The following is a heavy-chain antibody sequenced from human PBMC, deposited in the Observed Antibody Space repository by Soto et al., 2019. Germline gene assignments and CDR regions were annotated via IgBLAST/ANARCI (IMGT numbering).Heavy chain of an antibody. CDR1: GFTFISCA. V-gene: IGHV3-23*01. Sequence: GESLKISCAASGFTFISCAMSWVRQAPGKGLEWVSAISGNGGNTYYVDSVKGRFTISRDNSKNTLYLQMSSLRVEDTAVYYCVKEFSDYVILTGFGPQGFDYWGQGTLVTVSS. J-gene: IGHJ4*02. D-gene: IGHD3-9*01. CDR2: ISGNGGNT. CDR3: VKEFSDYVILTGFGPQGFDY.